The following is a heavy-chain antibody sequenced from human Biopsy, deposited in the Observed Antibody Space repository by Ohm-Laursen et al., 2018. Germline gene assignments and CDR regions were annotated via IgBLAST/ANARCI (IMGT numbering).Heavy chain of an antibody. V-gene: IGHV4-59*11. CDR3: GRVWLWRGYGMDV. D-gene: IGHD6-19*01. Sequence: SETLSLTCTVSGGSMSDHYWSWLRPTPGQGLEWLGCIYYTGKNSYNPSLESRITISVDTSKNKFSLQLDSMTAAETAVYYCGRVWLWRGYGMDVWGQGTTVTVSS. J-gene: IGHJ6*02. CDR1: GGSMSDHY. CDR2: IYYTGKN.